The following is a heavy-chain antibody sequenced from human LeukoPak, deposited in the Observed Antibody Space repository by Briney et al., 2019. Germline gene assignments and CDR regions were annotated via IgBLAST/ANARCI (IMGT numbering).Heavy chain of an antibody. V-gene: IGHV3-30*04. CDR2: ISYDGSNK. D-gene: IGHD4/OR15-4a*01. Sequence: GGSLRLSCTASGFTFSSYEMNWVRQAPGKGLEWVAVISYDGSNKYYADSVKGRFTISRDNSKNTLYLQMNSLRAEDTAVYYCARRAGAYSHPYDYWGQGTLVTVSS. J-gene: IGHJ4*02. CDR1: GFTFSSYE. CDR3: ARRAGAYSHPYDY.